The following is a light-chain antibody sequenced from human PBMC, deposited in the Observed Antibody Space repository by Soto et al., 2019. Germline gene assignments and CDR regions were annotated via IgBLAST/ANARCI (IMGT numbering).Light chain of an antibody. V-gene: IGKV3-20*01. J-gene: IGKJ2*01. Sequence: EIVLTQSPGTLSLSPGERATLSCKASQSVTSRYLAWYQQKPGQAPRRLIYGTSSRATGIPDRFSGSGSGTDFTLTISRLESEDFAVYFCQQYNKSPGYIVGQETKLEI. CDR2: GTS. CDR1: QSVTSRY. CDR3: QQYNKSPGYI.